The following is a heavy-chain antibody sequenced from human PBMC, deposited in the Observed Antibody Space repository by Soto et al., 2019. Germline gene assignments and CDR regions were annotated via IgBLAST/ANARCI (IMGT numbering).Heavy chain of an antibody. V-gene: IGHV6-1*01. CDR1: GDSVSSNSAT. J-gene: IGHJ4*02. CDR2: TYYRSKWYS. Sequence: SQTLSLTCAISGDSVSSNSATWHWIRQSPSRGLEWLGRTYYRSKWYSDYALSVRSRITINPDTSKNQFSLHLNSVTPEVTAVYYCARLIVVPYYFDSWGQGTLVTVSS. CDR3: ARLIVVPYYFDS. D-gene: IGHD1-26*01.